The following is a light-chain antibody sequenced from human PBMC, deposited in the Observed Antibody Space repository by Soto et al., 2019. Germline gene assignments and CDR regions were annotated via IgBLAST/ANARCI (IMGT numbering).Light chain of an antibody. V-gene: IGKV1-39*01. CDR1: QTIGNY. CDR3: QQSYNTPRT. J-gene: IGKJ1*01. Sequence: DIQMTQAPSSLPASVGDRVTITCRASQTIGNYLNWYQQRPGKAPNLLISAASTLQSGVPSRFSGSGSGTDFTLTITSLQPEYFATYYCQQSYNTPRTFGQGTKVDIK. CDR2: AAS.